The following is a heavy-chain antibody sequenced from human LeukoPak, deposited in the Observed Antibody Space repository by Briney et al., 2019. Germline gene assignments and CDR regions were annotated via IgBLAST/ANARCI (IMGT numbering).Heavy chain of an antibody. Sequence: PGGSLRLSCAASGFTFSTYTMNWVRQAPGKGLEWVSSMSSSSSYIYYADSVKGRFTISRDNAENSLYLQMNSLRAEDTAVYYCARKDSRMWYYDYWGQGTLVTVSS. J-gene: IGHJ4*02. V-gene: IGHV3-21*01. CDR1: GFTFSTYT. CDR2: MSSSSSYI. CDR3: ARKDSRMWYYDY. D-gene: IGHD6-13*01.